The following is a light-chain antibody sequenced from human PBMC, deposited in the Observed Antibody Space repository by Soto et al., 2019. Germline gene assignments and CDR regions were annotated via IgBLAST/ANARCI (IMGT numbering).Light chain of an antibody. V-gene: IGKV1-39*01. CDR3: QQSYSAPWT. Sequence: DIQMTQSPSSLAASVGARVTITCRASQSISTYLNWYQQKQGKAPKVLIFDASRLQSGVASRFSGSGSGTDFTLTISSLQPEDSATYYCQQSYSAPWTFGQGTKVQVK. CDR1: QSISTY. J-gene: IGKJ1*01. CDR2: DAS.